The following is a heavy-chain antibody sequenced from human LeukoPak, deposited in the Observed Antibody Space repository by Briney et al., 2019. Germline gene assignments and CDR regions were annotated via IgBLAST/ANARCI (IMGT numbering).Heavy chain of an antibody. Sequence: GESLKISCKGSGYSSISYWIGWVRQMPGKGLEGMVIIYPADSDTRYSPYFQGQVTISADKSINTAYLQWSSLKASDTAMYYCAISRYCGGDCYSRDFDYWGQGTLVTVSS. CDR1: GYSSISYW. CDR2: IYPADSDT. D-gene: IGHD2-21*02. V-gene: IGHV5-51*01. CDR3: AISRYCGGDCYSRDFDY. J-gene: IGHJ4*02.